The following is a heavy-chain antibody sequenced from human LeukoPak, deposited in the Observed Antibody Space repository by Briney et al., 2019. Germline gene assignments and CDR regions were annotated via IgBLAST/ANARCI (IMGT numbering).Heavy chain of an antibody. CDR3: TTDLEVGALPFGY. D-gene: IGHD1-26*01. V-gene: IGHV3-15*01. CDR1: GFTFSNAW. CDR2: IKSKTDGGTT. J-gene: IGHJ4*02. Sequence: TGGSLRLSCAASGFTFSNAWMSWVRQAPGKGLEWVGRIKSKTDGGTTDYAAPVKGRFTISRDDSKNTLYLQMNSLKTEDTAVYYCTTDLEVGALPFGYWGQGTLVTVSS.